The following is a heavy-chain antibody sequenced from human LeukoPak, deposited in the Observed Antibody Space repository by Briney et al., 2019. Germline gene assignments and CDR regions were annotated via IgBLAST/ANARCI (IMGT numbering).Heavy chain of an antibody. CDR1: GGTFSSYA. D-gene: IGHD6-19*01. Sequence: GASVKVSCKASGGTFSSYAISWVRQAPGQGLEWMGGIIPIFGTANYAQKLQGRVTMTTDTSTSTAYMELRSLRSDDTAVYYCARREQWLVGDDYWGQGTLVTVSS. J-gene: IGHJ4*02. CDR3: ARREQWLVGDDY. CDR2: IIPIFGTA. V-gene: IGHV1-69*05.